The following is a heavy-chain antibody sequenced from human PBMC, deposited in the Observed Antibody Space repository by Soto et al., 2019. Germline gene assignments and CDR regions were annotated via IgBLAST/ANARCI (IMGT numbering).Heavy chain of an antibody. V-gene: IGHV3-48*01. CDR3: ARDLGSSWYPEYFQH. Sequence: EVQLVESGGGLVQPGGSLRLSCAASGFTFSSYSMNWVRQAPGKGLEWVSHISSSSSTIYYADSVKGRFTISRDNAKNSLYLQMNSLRAEDTAVYYCARDLGSSWYPEYFQHWGQGTLVTVSS. D-gene: IGHD6-13*01. CDR1: GFTFSSYS. CDR2: ISSSSSTI. J-gene: IGHJ1*01.